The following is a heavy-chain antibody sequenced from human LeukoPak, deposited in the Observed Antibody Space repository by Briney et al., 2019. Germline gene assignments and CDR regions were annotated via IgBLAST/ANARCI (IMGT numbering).Heavy chain of an antibody. D-gene: IGHD6-19*01. V-gene: IGHV3-23*01. CDR2: ISGSGGST. J-gene: IGHJ4*02. CDR3: AKDSRATRIAVAGNPDY. CDR1: GFTFSSYA. Sequence: GGSLRLSCAASGFTFSSYAMSWVRQAPGKGLEWVSAISGSGGSTYYADSVKGPFTISRDNSKNTLYLQMNSLRAEDTAVYYCAKDSRATRIAVAGNPDYWGQGTLVTVSS.